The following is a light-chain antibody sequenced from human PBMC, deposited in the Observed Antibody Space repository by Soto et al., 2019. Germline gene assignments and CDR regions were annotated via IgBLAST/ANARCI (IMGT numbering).Light chain of an antibody. V-gene: IGKV3-11*01. J-gene: IGKJ2*01. CDR2: DAS. CDR1: QSVSRF. Sequence: EIVLTQSPATLSLSPGERATLSCRASQSVSRFLTWYQQKSGQAPRLLIYDASNRATDIPPRFSGSGSGTDFTLTISSLEPDDFAVYYCQQRSNWPYTFGQGTKLEIK. CDR3: QQRSNWPYT.